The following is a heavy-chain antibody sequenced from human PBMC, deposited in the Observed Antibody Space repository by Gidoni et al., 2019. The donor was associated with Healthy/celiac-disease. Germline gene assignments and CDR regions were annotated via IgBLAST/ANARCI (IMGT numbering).Heavy chain of an antibody. D-gene: IGHD3-16*01. Sequence: QVQLQQWGAGLLKPSETLSLTCAVYGGSLSGYYWSWIRLPPGKGLDWIGEINHSGSTNYNPSLKSRVTISVDTSKNQFSLKLSAVTAADTAVYYCARELQEGGGFPWGQGTLVTVSS. CDR1: GGSLSGYY. V-gene: IGHV4-34*01. J-gene: IGHJ5*02. CDR2: INHSGST. CDR3: ARELQEGGGFP.